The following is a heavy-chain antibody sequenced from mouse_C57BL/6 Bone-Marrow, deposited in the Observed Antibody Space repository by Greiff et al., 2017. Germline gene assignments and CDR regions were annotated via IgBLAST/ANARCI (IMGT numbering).Heavy chain of an antibody. J-gene: IGHJ2*01. D-gene: IGHD1-1*01. CDR1: GYTFTSYW. CDR3: TSHRITTVVVPFDY. CDR2: LYPGNSDT. Sequence: EVQLQQSGTVLARPGASVKMSCKTSGYTFTSYWMHWVKQRPGQGLEWIGALYPGNSDTSYNQKFKGKAKLTADTSASTAYMELSSLTNEDSAVYYRTSHRITTVVVPFDYWGQGTTLTVSS. V-gene: IGHV1-5*01.